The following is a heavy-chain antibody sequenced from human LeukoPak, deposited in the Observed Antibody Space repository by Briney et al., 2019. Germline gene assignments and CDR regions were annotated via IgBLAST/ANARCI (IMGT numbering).Heavy chain of an antibody. CDR2: ISYDGSNK. CDR1: GFTFSSYA. V-gene: IGHV3-30-3*01. CDR3: AIVVVAATPPFDY. Sequence: GGSLRLSCAASGFTFSSYAMHWVRQAPGKGLEWVAVISYDGSNKYYADFVKGRFTISRDNSKNTLYLQMNSLRAEDTAVYYCAIVVVAATPPFDYWGQGTLVTVSS. D-gene: IGHD2-15*01. J-gene: IGHJ4*02.